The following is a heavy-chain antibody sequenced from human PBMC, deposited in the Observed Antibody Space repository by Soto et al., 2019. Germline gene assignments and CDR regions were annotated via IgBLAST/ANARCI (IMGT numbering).Heavy chain of an antibody. CDR1: GGSISSSSYY. D-gene: IGHD3-3*01. J-gene: IGHJ5*02. CDR3: ARHAPEIRFLEWFVGCNWFDP. V-gene: IGHV4-39*01. Sequence: QLQLQESGPGLVKPSETLSLTCTVSGGSISSSSYYWGWIRQPPGKGLEWIGSIYYSGSTYYNPSLKSRVTISVDTSKNQFSLKLSSVTAADTAVYYCARHAPEIRFLEWFVGCNWFDPWGQGTLVTVSS. CDR2: IYYSGST.